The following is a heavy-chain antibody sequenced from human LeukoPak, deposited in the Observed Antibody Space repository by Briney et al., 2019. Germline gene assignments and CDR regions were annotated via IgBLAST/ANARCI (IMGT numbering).Heavy chain of an antibody. Sequence: GGSLRLSCAASGFTFSSYGMHWVRQAPGKGLEWVAVIWYDGSNKYYADSVKGRFTISRDNSKNTLYLQMNSLRAEDTAVYYCAREDSIVVVPAALYYYYGMDVWGQGTTVTVS. V-gene: IGHV3-33*08. CDR3: AREDSIVVVPAALYYYYGMDV. CDR1: GFTFSSYG. J-gene: IGHJ6*02. D-gene: IGHD2-2*01. CDR2: IWYDGSNK.